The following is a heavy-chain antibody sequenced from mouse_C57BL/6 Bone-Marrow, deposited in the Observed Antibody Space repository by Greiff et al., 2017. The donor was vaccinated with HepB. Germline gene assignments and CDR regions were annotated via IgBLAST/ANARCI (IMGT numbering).Heavy chain of an antibody. Sequence: QVQLQQSGPELVKPGASVKLSCKASGYTFTSYDINWVKQRPGQGLEWIGWIYPRDGSTKYNEKFKGKATLTVDTSSSTAYMELHSLTSEDSAVYFCARRGYYDLLYFDYWGQGTTRTVSS. J-gene: IGHJ2*01. CDR3: ARRGYYDLLYFDY. CDR1: GYTFTSYD. D-gene: IGHD1-1*01. CDR2: IYPRDGST. V-gene: IGHV1-85*01.